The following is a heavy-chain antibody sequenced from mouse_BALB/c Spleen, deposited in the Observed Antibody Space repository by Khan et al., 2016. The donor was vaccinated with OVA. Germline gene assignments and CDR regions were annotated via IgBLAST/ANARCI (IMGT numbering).Heavy chain of an antibody. CDR1: GFSLTNYG. CDR3: ARQPCYHYNILDY. CDR2: IWNDGST. V-gene: IGHV2-6-1*01. Sequence: VQLQESGPGLVAPSQSLSITCTISGFSLTNYGVHWVRQPPGKGLEWLVVIWNDGSTTYNSALKSRLTISKDKSKSQVFLKMNSHQTDDTAMYFCARQPCYHYNILDYWGQGTSVTVSS. D-gene: IGHD2-4*01. J-gene: IGHJ4*01.